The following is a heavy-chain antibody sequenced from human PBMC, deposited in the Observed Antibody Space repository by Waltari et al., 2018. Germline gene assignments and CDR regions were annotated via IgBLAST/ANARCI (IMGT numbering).Heavy chain of an antibody. Sequence: QVQLQESGPGLVKPSETLSLTCTVSGGSISSYYWRWIRQPPGTGLEWIGYIYYSGSTNYNPSLKSRVTISVDTSKNQFSLKLSSVTAADTAVYYCARLRRITIFGVVIRYMDVWGKGTTVTISS. D-gene: IGHD3-3*01. V-gene: IGHV4-59*01. CDR1: GGSISSYY. CDR3: ARLRRITIFGVVIRYMDV. J-gene: IGHJ6*03. CDR2: IYYSGST.